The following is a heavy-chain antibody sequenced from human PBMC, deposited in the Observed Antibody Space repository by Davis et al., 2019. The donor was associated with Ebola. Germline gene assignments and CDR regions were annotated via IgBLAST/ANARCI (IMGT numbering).Heavy chain of an antibody. CDR2: IYYSESS. D-gene: IGHD6-19*01. V-gene: IGHV4-59*01. J-gene: IGHJ6*02. CDR1: ACSISSSY. Sequence: SETLSLTCTVSACSISSSYWSLIRQPPGKGLEWIRSIYYSESSNYNPSLKSRVTISVDTSKNHFSLKLSSVTAADTAVYYCARDSRWLVPGTYYYYGMDVWGQGTTVTVSS. CDR3: ARDSRWLVPGTYYYYGMDV.